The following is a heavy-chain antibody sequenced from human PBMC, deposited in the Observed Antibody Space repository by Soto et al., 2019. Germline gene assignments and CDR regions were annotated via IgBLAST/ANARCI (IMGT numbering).Heavy chain of an antibody. Sequence: LGESLKISCKGSGYIFTSYWIGWVRQMPGKGLEWMGIIYPGDSDTRYSPSFQGQVTISADKSISTAYLQWSSLKASDTAMYYCARWGGYSGSGYDAFDIWGQGTMVTVSS. V-gene: IGHV5-51*01. CDR2: IYPGDSDT. J-gene: IGHJ3*02. CDR3: ARWGGYSGSGYDAFDI. CDR1: GYIFTSYW. D-gene: IGHD1-26*01.